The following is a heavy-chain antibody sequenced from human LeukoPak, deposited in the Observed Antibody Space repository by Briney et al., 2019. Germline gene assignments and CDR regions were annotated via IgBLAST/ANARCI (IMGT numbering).Heavy chain of an antibody. V-gene: IGHV3-48*03. CDR2: ISSSGSTI. J-gene: IGHJ4*02. D-gene: IGHD2-21*02. CDR3: AKDHIVVVTAIPNFDY. Sequence: GGSLRLSCAASGFTFSSYEMNWVRQAPGKGLEWVSYISSSGSTIYYADSVKGRFTISRDNSKNTLYLQMNSLRAEDTAVYYCAKDHIVVVTAIPNFDYWGQGTLVTVSS. CDR1: GFTFSSYE.